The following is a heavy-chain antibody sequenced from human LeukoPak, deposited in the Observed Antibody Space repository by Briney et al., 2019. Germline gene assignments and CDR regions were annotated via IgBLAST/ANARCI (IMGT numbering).Heavy chain of an antibody. CDR2: ISSSSSYT. Sequence: PGGSLTLSCAASGFTFSDYYMSWVRQAPGKGLEWVSYISSSSSYTNYADSVKGRFTISRDNAKNSLYLQMNSLRAEDTAVYYCAREASQIKDMDLWGQGTTVTVSS. CDR1: GFTFSDYY. CDR3: AREASQIKDMDL. V-gene: IGHV3-11*05. J-gene: IGHJ6*02.